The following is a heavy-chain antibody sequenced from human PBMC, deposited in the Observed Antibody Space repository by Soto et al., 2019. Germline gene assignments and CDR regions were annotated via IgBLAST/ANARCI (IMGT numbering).Heavy chain of an antibody. D-gene: IGHD3-9*01. CDR3: ARDNRGHYDILTGYPFNY. V-gene: IGHV1-69*06. Sequence: SVEVSCKASGGTFSSYAISWVRQAPGQGLEWMGGIIPIFGTANYAQKFQGRVTITADKSTSTAYMELSSLRSEDTAVYYCARDNRGHYDILTGYPFNYWGQGTLVTVSS. CDR2: IIPIFGTA. CDR1: GGTFSSYA. J-gene: IGHJ4*02.